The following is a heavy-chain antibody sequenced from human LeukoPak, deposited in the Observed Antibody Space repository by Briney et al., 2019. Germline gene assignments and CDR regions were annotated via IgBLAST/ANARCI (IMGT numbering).Heavy chain of an antibody. CDR2: VYYSGST. D-gene: IGHD3-22*01. Sequence: SETLSLTCSVSGGSISSSNYYWGWIRQSPGKGLELIGSVYYSGSTYDNPSLKSRITVSVDTSKNQFSLKVSSVTAADTAVYYCARLLYDGSGYYYFDYWGQGTLVSVSS. J-gene: IGHJ4*02. V-gene: IGHV4-39*01. CDR1: GGSISSSNYY. CDR3: ARLLYDGSGYYYFDY.